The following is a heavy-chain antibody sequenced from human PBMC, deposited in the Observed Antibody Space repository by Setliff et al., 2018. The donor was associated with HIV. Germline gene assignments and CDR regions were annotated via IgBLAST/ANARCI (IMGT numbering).Heavy chain of an antibody. J-gene: IGHJ5*02. CDR3: ARDIQAAGTGWFDP. D-gene: IGHD6-13*01. V-gene: IGHV4-34*01. Sequence: PSETLSLTCAVYGGSFSGYYWTWIRQPPGKGLEWIGSIYHSGSTYYNPSLKSRVTRSLDTSKNQFSLKLSSVTAADTAVYYCARDIQAAGTGWFDPWGQGTLVTVSS. CDR2: IYHSGST. CDR1: GGSFSGYY.